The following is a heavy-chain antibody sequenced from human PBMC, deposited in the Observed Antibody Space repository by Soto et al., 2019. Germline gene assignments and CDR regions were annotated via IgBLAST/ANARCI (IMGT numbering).Heavy chain of an antibody. Sequence: ASVKVSCKASGYTFTSYAMHWVRQAPGQRLEWMGWINAGNGNTKYSQKFQGRVTITRDTSASTAYMELSSLRSEDMAVYYCARGYYGSENYYNVGAFDFWGQGTMVTVSS. CDR2: INAGNGNT. D-gene: IGHD3-10*01. CDR3: ARGYYGSENYYNVGAFDF. V-gene: IGHV1-3*01. J-gene: IGHJ3*01. CDR1: GYTFTSYA.